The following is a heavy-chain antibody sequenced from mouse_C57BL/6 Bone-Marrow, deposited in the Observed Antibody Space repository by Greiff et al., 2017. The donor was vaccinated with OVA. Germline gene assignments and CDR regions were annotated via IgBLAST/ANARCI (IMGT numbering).Heavy chain of an antibody. CDR3: AKGNYYGLDY. CDR1: GYTFTSYW. D-gene: IGHD1-1*01. J-gene: IGHJ2*01. Sequence: QVQLQQPGAELVMPGASVKLSCKASGYTFTSYWMHWVKQRPGQGLEWIGEIDPSDSYTNYNQKFKGKSTLTVDKSSSTAYMQRSSLTSEDSAVYYCAKGNYYGLDYWGQGTTLTGSS. V-gene: IGHV1-69*01. CDR2: IDPSDSYT.